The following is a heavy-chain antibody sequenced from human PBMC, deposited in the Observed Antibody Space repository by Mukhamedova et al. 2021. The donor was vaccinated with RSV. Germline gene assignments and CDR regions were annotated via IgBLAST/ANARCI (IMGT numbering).Heavy chain of an antibody. CDR3: ARGAVGFDH. J-gene: IGHJ4*02. CDR2: SNGETI. D-gene: IGHD6-19*01. V-gene: IGHV3-11*04. Sequence: SNGETIFYADSVEGRFTISSDNAKTSLYLQMNSLRVEDTAVYYCARGAVGFDHWGQGTLVTVSS.